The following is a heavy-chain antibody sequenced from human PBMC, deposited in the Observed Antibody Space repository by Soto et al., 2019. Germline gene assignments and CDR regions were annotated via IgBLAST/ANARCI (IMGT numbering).Heavy chain of an antibody. J-gene: IGHJ4*02. CDR3: ARDIYYDASGYFDY. V-gene: IGHV3-30*14. D-gene: IGHD3-22*01. Sequence: GGSLRLSCVASGFTFSSYAMHWVRQAPGKGLEWVALTSYDGSDQYNAKSVKGRFTISRDNSKKTLYLHMNGLSAEDTAVYFCARDIYYDASGYFDYWGQGTQVTVSS. CDR1: GFTFSSYA. CDR2: TSYDGSDQ.